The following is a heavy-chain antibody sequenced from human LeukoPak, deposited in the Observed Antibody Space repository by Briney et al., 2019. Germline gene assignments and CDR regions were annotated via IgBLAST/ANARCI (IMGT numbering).Heavy chain of an antibody. CDR3: AKNSDSSGYYYDDY. D-gene: IGHD3-22*01. CDR1: GFTFSSYG. V-gene: IGHV3-30*02. CDR2: IRYDGSNK. J-gene: IGHJ4*02. Sequence: GGSLRLSCAASGFTFSSYGMHWVRQAPGKGLEWVAFIRYDGSNKYYADSVEGRFTISRDNSKNTLYLQMNSLRAEDTAVYYCAKNSDSSGYYYDDYWGQGTLVTVSS.